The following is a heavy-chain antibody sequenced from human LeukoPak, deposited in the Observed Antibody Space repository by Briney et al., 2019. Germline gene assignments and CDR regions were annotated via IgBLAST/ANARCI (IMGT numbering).Heavy chain of an antibody. CDR2: IYHSGNT. D-gene: IGHD3-22*01. J-gene: IGHJ4*02. Sequence: SETLSLTCTVSGGSISSSSDFWGWIRQPPGKGLEWIGNIYHSGNTYYNPSLNSRVTISVDTSKNQFSLKLSSVTAADTAVYYCARSAPRGYYDSSGYYSFDYWGQGTLVTVSS. CDR3: ARSAPRGYYDSSGYYSFDY. V-gene: IGHV4-39*07. CDR1: GGSISSSSDF.